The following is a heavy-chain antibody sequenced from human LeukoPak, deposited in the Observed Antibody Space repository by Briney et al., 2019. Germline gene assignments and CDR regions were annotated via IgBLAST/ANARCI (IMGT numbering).Heavy chain of an antibody. CDR2: ISGSGGST. J-gene: IGHJ4*02. CDR3: AKPAETYYYDSSGYFLTPTFDY. D-gene: IGHD3-22*01. CDR1: GFTFSSYG. Sequence: GGSLRLSCAASGFTFSSYGMSWVRQAPGKGLEWVSAISGSGGSTYYADSVKGRFTISRDNSKNTLYLQMNSLRAEDTAVYYCAKPAETYYYDSSGYFLTPTFDYWGQGTLVTVSS. V-gene: IGHV3-23*01.